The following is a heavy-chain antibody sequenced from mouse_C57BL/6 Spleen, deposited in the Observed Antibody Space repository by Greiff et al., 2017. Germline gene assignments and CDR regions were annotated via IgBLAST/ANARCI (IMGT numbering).Heavy chain of an antibody. V-gene: IGHV1-82*01. CDR2: IYPGDGDT. D-gene: IGHD2-1*01. J-gene: IGHJ1*03. Sequence: QVQLQQSGPELVKPGASVKISCKASGYAFSSSWMNWVKQRPGKGLEWIGRIYPGDGDTNYNGKFKGKATLTADKSSSTAYMQLSSLTSEDSAVYFCARSQGYGNYWYFDVWAQGPRSPSPQ. CDR3: ARSQGYGNYWYFDV. CDR1: GYAFSSSW.